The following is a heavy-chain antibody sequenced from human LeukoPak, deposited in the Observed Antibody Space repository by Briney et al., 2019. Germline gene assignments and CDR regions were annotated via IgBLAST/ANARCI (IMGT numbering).Heavy chain of an antibody. CDR3: ARDLVRNVVVPAAPLY. D-gene: IGHD2-2*01. V-gene: IGHV1-46*01. J-gene: IGHJ4*02. CDR1: GYTFTSYY. Sequence: ASVKVSCKASGYTFTSYYMHWVRQAPGQGLEWMGIINPSGGSTSYAQKFQGRVTMTRDTSTSTVYMELSSLRSEDTAVYYCARDLVRNVVVPAAPLYWGQGTLVTVSS. CDR2: INPSGGST.